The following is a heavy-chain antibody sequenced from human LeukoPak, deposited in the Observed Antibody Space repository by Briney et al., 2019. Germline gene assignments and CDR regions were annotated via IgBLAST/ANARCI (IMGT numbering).Heavy chain of an antibody. CDR2: IYYSGST. CDR1: GGSISSYY. Sequence: SETLSLTCTVSGGSISSYYWTWIQQPPGKGLEWIGYIYYSGSTNYNPSLKSRVTISVDTSKNQFSLKLYSVTAADTAVYFCARAYYYDSSGYDDAFDIWGQGTMVTVSS. J-gene: IGHJ3*02. V-gene: IGHV4-59*01. D-gene: IGHD3-22*01. CDR3: ARAYYYDSSGYDDAFDI.